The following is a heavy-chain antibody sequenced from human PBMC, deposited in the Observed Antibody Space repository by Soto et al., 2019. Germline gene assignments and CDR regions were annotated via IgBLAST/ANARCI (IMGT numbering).Heavy chain of an antibody. J-gene: IGHJ4*02. CDR1: GYTFTGYG. Sequence: QVQLVQSGAEVKKPGASVKVSCQASGYTFTGYGFSWVRQAPGQRPEWMGWINGYNENANYAQRLQGRVTLTTDTSTSTAYMELRSLRSDDTAFYYCARYIHGDYADHWGQGTLVTVSS. CDR2: INGYNENA. V-gene: IGHV1-18*01. D-gene: IGHD4-17*01. CDR3: ARYIHGDYADH.